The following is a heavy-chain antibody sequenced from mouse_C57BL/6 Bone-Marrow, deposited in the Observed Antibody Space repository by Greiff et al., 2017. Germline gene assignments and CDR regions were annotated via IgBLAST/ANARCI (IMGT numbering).Heavy chain of an antibody. J-gene: IGHJ3*01. Sequence: QVHVKQSGAELARPGASVKLSCKASGYTFTSYGISWVKQRTGQGLEWIGEIYPRSGNTYYNEKFKGKATLTADKSSSTAYIELPSLTSEDSAVYFSARDYDYDVSFAYWGQGTLVTVSA. CDR1: GYTFTSYG. CDR3: ARDYDYDVSFAY. CDR2: IYPRSGNT. V-gene: IGHV1-81*01. D-gene: IGHD2-4*01.